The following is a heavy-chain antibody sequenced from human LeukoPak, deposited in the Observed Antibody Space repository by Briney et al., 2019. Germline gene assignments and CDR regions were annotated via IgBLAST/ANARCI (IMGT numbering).Heavy chain of an antibody. Sequence: PGGSLRLSCAASGFTFSSYAMHWVRQAPGKGLEWVAVISYDGNNKYYADSVKGRFTISRDNSGNTLYLQMNSLRTEDTAVYYCAKGAPRDTLTTGPYYFDYWGQGTLVTVSS. D-gene: IGHD4-11*01. J-gene: IGHJ4*02. V-gene: IGHV3-30*04. CDR1: GFTFSSYA. CDR2: ISYDGNNK. CDR3: AKGAPRDTLTTGPYYFDY.